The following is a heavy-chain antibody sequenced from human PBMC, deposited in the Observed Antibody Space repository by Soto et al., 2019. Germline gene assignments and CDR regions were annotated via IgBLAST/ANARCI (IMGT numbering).Heavy chain of an antibody. CDR2: ISPFNGNT. Sequence: GASVKVSCKSSGYPFTHYGITWVRQAPGQGLEWMGWISPFNGNTNYGQTLQGRVTLTTDTSTSTVYMELRSLRSDDTAVYYCARDRRASVLLRYFDWLSTSYYYYGMDVWGQGTTVTVSS. CDR1: GYPFTHYG. D-gene: IGHD3-9*01. CDR3: ARDRRASVLLRYFDWLSTSYYYYGMDV. V-gene: IGHV1-18*01. J-gene: IGHJ6*02.